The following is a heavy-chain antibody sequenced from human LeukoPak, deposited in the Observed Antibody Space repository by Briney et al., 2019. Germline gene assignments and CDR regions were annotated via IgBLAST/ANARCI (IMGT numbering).Heavy chain of an antibody. J-gene: IGHJ4*02. CDR2: IYYSGST. Sequence: SETLSLTCAVYGGSFSGYYWSWIRQPPGKGLEWIGYIYYSGSTNYNPSLKSRVTISVDTSKNQFSLKLSSVTAADTAVYYCARLPSSSWYYFDYWGQGTLVTVSS. D-gene: IGHD6-13*01. CDR3: ARLPSSSWYYFDY. CDR1: GGSFSGYY. V-gene: IGHV4-59*01.